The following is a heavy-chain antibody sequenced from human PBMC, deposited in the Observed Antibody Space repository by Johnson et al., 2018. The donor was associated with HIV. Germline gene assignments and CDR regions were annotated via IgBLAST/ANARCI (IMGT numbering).Heavy chain of an antibody. J-gene: IGHJ3*02. CDR2: MSFDGNNQ. CDR1: GFTFSSNP. CDR3: AKESKWESRTPHAFDM. Sequence: QVQLVESGGGVVQPGRSLRLSCAASGFTFSSNPMHWVRQAPGKGLEWVAVMSFDGNNQYHADSVKGRFTISRDNSKNTLYLQMNSLRPEDTAGYYCAKESKWESRTPHAFDMWGQGTMVTVSS. D-gene: IGHD1-26*01. V-gene: IGHV3-30-3*01.